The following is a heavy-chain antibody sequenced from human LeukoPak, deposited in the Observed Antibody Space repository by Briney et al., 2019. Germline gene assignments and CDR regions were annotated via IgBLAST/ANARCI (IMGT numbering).Heavy chain of an antibody. CDR2: IYYSGST. V-gene: IGHV4-59*01. D-gene: IGHD6-13*01. J-gene: IGHJ1*01. CDR1: GGSISSYY. CDR3: ARVVAAAGILYFQH. Sequence: SETPSLTCTVSGGSISSYYWSWIRQPPGKGLEWIGYIYYSGSTNYNPSLKSRVTISVDTSKNQFSLKLSSVTAADTAVYYCARVVAAAGILYFQHWGQGTLVTVSS.